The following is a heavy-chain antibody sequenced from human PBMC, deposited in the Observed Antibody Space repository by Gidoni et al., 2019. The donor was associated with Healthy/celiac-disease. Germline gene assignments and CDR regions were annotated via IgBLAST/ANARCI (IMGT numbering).Heavy chain of an antibody. Sequence: QLQLQESGPGLVKPSETLSLTCTVSGGSISSSSYYWGWIRQPPGKGLEWIGSIYYSGSTYYNPSLKCRVTISVDTSKNQFSLKLSSVTAADTAVYYCASLLRGYDFWSGYYPPLGYFQHWGQGTLVTVSS. CDR3: ASLLRGYDFWSGYYPPLGYFQH. J-gene: IGHJ1*01. V-gene: IGHV4-39*01. D-gene: IGHD3-3*01. CDR1: GGSISSSSYY. CDR2: IYYSGST.